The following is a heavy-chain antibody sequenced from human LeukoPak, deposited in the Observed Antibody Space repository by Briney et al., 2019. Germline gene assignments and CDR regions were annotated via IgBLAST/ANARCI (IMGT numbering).Heavy chain of an antibody. CDR2: IFYSGST. J-gene: IGHJ4*02. V-gene: IGHV4-59*01. CDR3: ARVPYSGYEFTIDS. CDR1: GGSISSYY. D-gene: IGHD5-12*01. Sequence: SETLSLTCTVSGGSISSYYWSWIRQPPGKGLEWIGYIFYSGSTNYNPSLKSRVTISVDTSKNQFSLKLSSVTAADTAVYYCARVPYSGYEFTIDSWGQGTLVTVSS.